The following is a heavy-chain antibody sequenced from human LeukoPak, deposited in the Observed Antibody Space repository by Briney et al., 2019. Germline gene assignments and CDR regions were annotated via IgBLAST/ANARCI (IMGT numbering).Heavy chain of an antibody. CDR1: GGSISSCY. Sequence: SETLSLTCTVSGGSISSCYWSWIRQPPRTGLGRIGYIYYSGSTNYNPSLKSRVTISVDTSKNQFPLKLSSVTAADTAVYYCARGGVMVRGGGFDYWGQGTLVTVSS. V-gene: IGHV4-59*01. CDR3: ARGGVMVRGGGFDY. J-gene: IGHJ4*02. CDR2: IYYSGST. D-gene: IGHD3-10*01.